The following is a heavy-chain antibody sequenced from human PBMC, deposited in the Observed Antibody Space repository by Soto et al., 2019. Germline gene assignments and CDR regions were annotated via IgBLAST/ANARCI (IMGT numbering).Heavy chain of an antibody. CDR1: GYTFTSYC. V-gene: IGHV1-18*01. J-gene: IGHJ5*02. D-gene: IGHD3-22*01. Sequence: GASVKVSCKASGYTFTSYCISWVLQAPGQGLEWMGWISAYNGNTNYAQKIQGRVTMTTDTSTSTAYMELRSLRSDDTAVYYCARFPYYYDSSTSFGPWGQGTLVTVSS. CDR2: ISAYNGNT. CDR3: ARFPYYYDSSTSFGP.